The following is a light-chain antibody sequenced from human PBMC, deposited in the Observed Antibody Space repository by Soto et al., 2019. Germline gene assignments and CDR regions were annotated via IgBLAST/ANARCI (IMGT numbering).Light chain of an antibody. CDR2: EGS. CDR3: CSYAGSSTLV. CDR1: SSDVGSYNV. V-gene: IGLV2-23*01. J-gene: IGLJ1*01. Sequence: ALTQPASVTGSPGQSITISCTGTSSDVGSYNVVSWYQQHPGKAPKLMIYEGSKRPSGVSDRFSGSKSGNTASLTISGLQADDDTDYYCCSYAGSSTLVFGTGTKVTVL.